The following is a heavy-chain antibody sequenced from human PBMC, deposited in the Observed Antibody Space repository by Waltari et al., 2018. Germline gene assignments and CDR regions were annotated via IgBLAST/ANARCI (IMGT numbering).Heavy chain of an antibody. CDR2: IYSGGST. Sequence: EVQLLESGGGLVQPGGSLRLSCAASGFTFSSYAMSWVRQAPGKGLEWVSVIYSGGSTYNADSVKGLFTISRDNSKNTLYLQMNSLRAEDTAVYYCAKSRVGAIRGPFDYWGQGTLVTVSS. D-gene: IGHD1-26*01. CDR3: AKSRVGAIRGPFDY. V-gene: IGHV3-23*03. J-gene: IGHJ4*02. CDR1: GFTFSSYA.